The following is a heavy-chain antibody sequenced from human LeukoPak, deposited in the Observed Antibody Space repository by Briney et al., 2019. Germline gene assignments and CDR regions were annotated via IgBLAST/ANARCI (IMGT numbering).Heavy chain of an antibody. CDR1: GFTFSSDA. D-gene: IGHD1-14*01. CDR2: ISPIGTRT. CDR3: AKASTVLKPIDS. Sequence: PGGSLRLSCAASGFTFSSDAMNWVRQAPGKGLEWVSAISPIGTRTYYADSVKGRFTISRDNSKNTLYLQMNSLRAEDTAMYYCAKASTVLKPIDSWSQATLVTVSS. J-gene: IGHJ4*02. V-gene: IGHV3-23*01.